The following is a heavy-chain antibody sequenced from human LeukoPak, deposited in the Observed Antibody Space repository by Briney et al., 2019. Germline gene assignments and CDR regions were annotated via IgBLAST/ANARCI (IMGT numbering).Heavy chain of an antibody. CDR3: ASRAPYDSSGCYYYYYMDV. CDR1: GYTFTSYD. Sequence: ASVKVSCKASGYTFTSYDINWVRQATGQGLEWMGWMNPNSGNTGYAQKFQGRVTMTRNTSISTAYMELSSLRSEDTAVYYCASRAPYDSSGCYYYYYMDVWGKGTTVTVSS. CDR2: MNPNSGNT. V-gene: IGHV1-8*01. D-gene: IGHD3-22*01. J-gene: IGHJ6*03.